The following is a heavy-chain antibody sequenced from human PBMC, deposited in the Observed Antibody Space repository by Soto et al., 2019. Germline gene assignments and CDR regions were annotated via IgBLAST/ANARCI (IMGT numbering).Heavy chain of an antibody. CDR1: GGSFIGYN. V-gene: IGHV4-34*01. CDR3: ATQGFYRMGG. J-gene: IGHJ6*02. Sequence: ASETLSLTCAVYGGSFIGYNWSWIRQPPGKGLEWIGEINHSGSTNYNPSLKSRVTISVDTSKNQFSLKLSSVTAADTAMYYCATQGFYRMGGWGRGTSVTVSS. CDR2: INHSGST.